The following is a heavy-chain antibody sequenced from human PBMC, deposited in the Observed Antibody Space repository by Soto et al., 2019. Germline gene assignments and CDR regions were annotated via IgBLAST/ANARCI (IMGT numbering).Heavy chain of an antibody. V-gene: IGHV4-34*01. CDR2: VNHSGVT. Sequence: PSETLSLTCGVYGGVFRDYFWTWVRQPPGKGREWMGDVNHSGVTNYNPSLKSRVTIAVDTSKNHFSLNLTSVTAADTAVYYCARAYYYYGMDLWGQGTTVTVSS. J-gene: IGHJ6*02. CDR3: ARAYYYYGMDL. CDR1: GGVFRDYF.